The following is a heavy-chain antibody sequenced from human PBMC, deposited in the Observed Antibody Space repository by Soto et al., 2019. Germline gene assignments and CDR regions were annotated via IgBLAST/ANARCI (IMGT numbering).Heavy chain of an antibody. CDR1: VYTFTNYG. CDR3: ARGPAGGLRGGVSY. D-gene: IGHD2-15*01. J-gene: IGHJ4*02. Sequence: ASVKVSCKTSVYTFTNYGITCVRQAPGQGLKWMGWISAYNGDTNYAQKFQGRVIMTTDTSTTTAYMELRSLRSDDTAVYYCARGPAGGLRGGVSYWGQGTLVTVSS. V-gene: IGHV1-18*04. CDR2: ISAYNGDT.